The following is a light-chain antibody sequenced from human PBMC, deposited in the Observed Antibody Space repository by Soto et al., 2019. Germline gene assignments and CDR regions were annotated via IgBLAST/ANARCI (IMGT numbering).Light chain of an antibody. CDR3: TSYAGSNNVV. V-gene: IGLV2-8*01. J-gene: IGLJ2*01. Sequence: QSVLTQPPSASGSPGQSVTISCTGTSSDVGSYNYVSWYQQHPGKAPKLMIFAVSQRPSGVPDRFSGSKSGNTASLTVSGLQADDEADYYCTSYAGSNNVVFGGGTKLTVL. CDR1: SSDVGSYNY. CDR2: AVS.